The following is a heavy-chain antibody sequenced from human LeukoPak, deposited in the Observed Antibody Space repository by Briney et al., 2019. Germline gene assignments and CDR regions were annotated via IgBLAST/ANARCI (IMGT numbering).Heavy chain of an antibody. D-gene: IGHD3-9*01. Sequence: PSETLSLTCTVSGGSISSYYWSWIRQPPGKGLEWIGYIYYSGSTNYNPSLKSRVTISVDTSKNQFSLKLSSVTAADTAVYYCANYDILTGYLTSWGQGTLVTVSS. CDR3: ANYDILTGYLTS. V-gene: IGHV4-59*01. CDR1: GGSISSYY. CDR2: IYYSGST. J-gene: IGHJ5*02.